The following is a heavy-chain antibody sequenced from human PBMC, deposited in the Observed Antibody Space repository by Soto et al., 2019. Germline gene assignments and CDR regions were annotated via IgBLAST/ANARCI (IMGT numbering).Heavy chain of an antibody. CDR2: LYPGDSDT. CDR1: GYTFTDYW. J-gene: IGHJ3*02. D-gene: IGHD6-13*01. V-gene: IGHV5-51*01. Sequence: PGESLKISCKGSGYTFTDYWIAWVRQMPGKSLEWMGILYPGDSDTRYSPSFQGQVTISADKSISTAYLQWSSLKASDTAMYYCASTAYSSNDPFDIWGQGTMVTVSS. CDR3: ASTAYSSNDPFDI.